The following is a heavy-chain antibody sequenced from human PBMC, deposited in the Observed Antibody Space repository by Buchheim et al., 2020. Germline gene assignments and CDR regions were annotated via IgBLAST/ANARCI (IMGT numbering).Heavy chain of an antibody. CDR3: ARDQDATFYYYYGMDV. D-gene: IGHD2-15*01. CDR1: GYSISSGYY. V-gene: IGHV4-38-2*02. Sequence: QVQLRESGPGLVKPSETLSLTCAVSGYSISSGYYWGWIRQPPGKGLEWIGSIYHSGSTYYNPSLKSRVTISVDTSKNQFSLKLSSVTAADTAVYYCARDQDATFYYYYGMDVWGQGTT. J-gene: IGHJ6*02. CDR2: IYHSGST.